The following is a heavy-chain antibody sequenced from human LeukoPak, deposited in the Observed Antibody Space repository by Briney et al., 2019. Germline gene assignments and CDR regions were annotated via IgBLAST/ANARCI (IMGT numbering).Heavy chain of an antibody. J-gene: IGHJ3*02. V-gene: IGHV4-59*01. Sequence: PSETLSLTCTVSGGSISSYYWSWIRQPPGKGLEWIGYIYYSGSTNYNPSLKSRVTISVDTSKNQFSLKLSSVTAADPAVYYCARVPLNDSSGYDDAFDIWGQGTMVTVSS. CDR3: ARVPLNDSSGYDDAFDI. CDR2: IYYSGST. CDR1: GGSISSYY. D-gene: IGHD3-22*01.